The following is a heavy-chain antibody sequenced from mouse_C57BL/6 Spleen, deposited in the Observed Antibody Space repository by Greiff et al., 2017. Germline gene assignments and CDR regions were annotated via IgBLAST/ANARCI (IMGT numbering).Heavy chain of an antibody. CDR3: TALAYYSNYAWFAY. Sequence: EVQLQQSGAELVRPGASVKLSCTASGFNIKDYYMHWVKQRPEQGLEWIGRIDPEDGDTEYAPKFQGKATMTADTSSNTAYLQLSSLTSEDTAVYYCTALAYYSNYAWFAYWGQGTLVTVSA. J-gene: IGHJ3*01. CDR1: GFNIKDYY. D-gene: IGHD2-5*01. V-gene: IGHV14-1*01. CDR2: IDPEDGDT.